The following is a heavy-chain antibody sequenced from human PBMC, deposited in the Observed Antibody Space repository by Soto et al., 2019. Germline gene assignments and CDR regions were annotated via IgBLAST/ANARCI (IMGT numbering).Heavy chain of an antibody. CDR1: GGTFSSYA. V-gene: IGHV1-69*06. D-gene: IGHD3-22*01. CDR3: ATAGYDSSGHYRHYGIDY. Sequence: ASVKVSCKASGGTFSSYAISWVRQAPGQGLEWMGGIIPIFGTANYAQKFQGRVTITADKSTSTAYMELSSLRSEDTAVEYGATAGYDSSGHYRHYGIDYWGTGTLVTVSS. J-gene: IGHJ4*02. CDR2: IIPIFGTA.